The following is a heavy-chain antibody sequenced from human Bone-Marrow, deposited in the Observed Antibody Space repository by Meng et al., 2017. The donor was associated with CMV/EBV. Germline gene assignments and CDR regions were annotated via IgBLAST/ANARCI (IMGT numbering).Heavy chain of an antibody. CDR3: ARQLWDGYND. CDR2: IYPDDSDT. Sequence: YCKTSGYSLPNYGIGWVRQVPGKGLEWMGIIYPDDSDTRYTPSFQGQVTISADKSISTAYLQWSSLKASDTAMYYCARQLWDGYNDWGQGTLVTVSS. D-gene: IGHD5-24*01. J-gene: IGHJ4*02. V-gene: IGHV5-51*01. CDR1: GYSLPNYG.